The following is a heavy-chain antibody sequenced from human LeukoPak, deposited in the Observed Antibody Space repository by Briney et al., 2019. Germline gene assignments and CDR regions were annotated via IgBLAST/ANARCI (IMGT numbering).Heavy chain of an antibody. J-gene: IGHJ4*02. CDR1: GDSISSDY. V-gene: IGHV4-59*08. Sequence: SETLSLTCNVSGDSISSDYWSWIRQPPGKGLEWIGYINYSGRSSYNPALKSRVTISVDTSSNQVSLKLRSVTAADTAVYYCARLDCSADASYNYWGLGSLFTVSS. CDR2: INYSGRS. D-gene: IGHD1-26*01. CDR3: ARLDCSADASYNY.